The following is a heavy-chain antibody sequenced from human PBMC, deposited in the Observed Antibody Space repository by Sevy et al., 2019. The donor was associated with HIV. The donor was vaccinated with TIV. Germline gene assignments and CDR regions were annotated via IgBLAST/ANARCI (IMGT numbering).Heavy chain of an antibody. CDR3: VRAAATATLDFDY. J-gene: IGHJ4*02. V-gene: IGHV1-2*02. Sequence: ASVKVSCKPSGYTFTYFYIHWVRQAPGQGLEWMGWTNPHSGDTNYAQKFRGRVTMTRDTSINTAYMELTRLTSDDTAIYYCVRAAATATLDFDYWGQGTLVTVSS. D-gene: IGHD6-25*01. CDR2: TNPHSGDT. CDR1: GYTFTYFY.